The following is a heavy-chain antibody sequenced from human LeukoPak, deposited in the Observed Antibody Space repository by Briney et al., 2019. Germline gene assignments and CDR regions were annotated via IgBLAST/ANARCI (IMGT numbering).Heavy chain of an antibody. D-gene: IGHD2-2*01. CDR2: IIPIFGTA. J-gene: IGHJ6*03. Sequence: SVKVSCKASGGNFSSYAISWVRQAPGQGLEWMGGIIPIFGTANYAQKFQGRVTITTDESTSTAYMELSSLRSEDTAVYYCARGAKQLLTSRAYYYYYYMDVWGKGTTVTVSS. V-gene: IGHV1-69*05. CDR1: GGNFSSYA. CDR3: ARGAKQLLTSRAYYYYYYMDV.